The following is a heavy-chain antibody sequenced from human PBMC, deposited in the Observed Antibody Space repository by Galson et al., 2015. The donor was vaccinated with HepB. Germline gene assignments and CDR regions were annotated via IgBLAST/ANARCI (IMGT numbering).Heavy chain of an antibody. V-gene: IGHV3-30*04. CDR1: GLTFSSYA. Sequence: SLRLSCAASGLTFSSYAMHWVRQAPGKGLEWVAVISYDGSNKYYADSVKGRFTISRDNSKNTLYLQMNSLRAEDTAVYYCASQGKYCSGGSCLPGDWGQGTLVTVSS. D-gene: IGHD2-15*01. CDR2: ISYDGSNK. CDR3: ASQGKYCSGGSCLPGD. J-gene: IGHJ4*02.